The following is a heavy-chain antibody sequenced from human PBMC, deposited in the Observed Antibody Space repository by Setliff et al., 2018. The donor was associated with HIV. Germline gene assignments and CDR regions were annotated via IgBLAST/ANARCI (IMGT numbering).Heavy chain of an antibody. Sequence: SETLSLTCAVYGGSFSGYYWSWIRQPPGKGLEWIGEINHSGSTNYNPSLKSRVTISVDTSKNQFSLKLSSVTAADTAVYYCARRGGHYTGSYYYMDVWGKGTTVTVSS. CDR1: GGSFSGYY. D-gene: IGHD3-10*01. CDR2: INHSGST. J-gene: IGHJ6*03. CDR3: ARRGGHYTGSYYYMDV. V-gene: IGHV4-34*01.